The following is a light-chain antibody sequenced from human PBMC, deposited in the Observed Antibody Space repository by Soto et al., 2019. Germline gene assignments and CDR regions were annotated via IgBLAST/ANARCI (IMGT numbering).Light chain of an antibody. CDR2: DVS. J-gene: IGKJ4*02. CDR1: QDINNW. V-gene: IGKV1-5*01. Sequence: DLLMTQSHSTLSAFVGARVSITCRATQDINNWLAWYQQKPGKAPRLLIYDVSTLQTGVPPRFSGRGSGTDVTLTISSLQPDDVATYYCQQYNSYPLTFGGGTKVDIK. CDR3: QQYNSYPLT.